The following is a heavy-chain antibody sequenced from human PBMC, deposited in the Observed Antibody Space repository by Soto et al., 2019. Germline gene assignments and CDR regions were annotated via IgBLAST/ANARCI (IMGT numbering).Heavy chain of an antibody. D-gene: IGHD4-17*01. CDR2: INPNSGGT. CDR1: GYTFTGYY. J-gene: IGHJ6*02. CDR3: ARAHKHDYGNYDEVDYYYYGMDV. Sequence: VASVKVSCKASGYTFTGYYMHWVRQAPGQGLEWMGWINPNSGGTNYAQKFQGRVTMTRDTSISTAYMELSRLRSDDTAVYYCARAHKHDYGNYDEVDYYYYGMDVWGQGTTVTGSS. V-gene: IGHV1-2*02.